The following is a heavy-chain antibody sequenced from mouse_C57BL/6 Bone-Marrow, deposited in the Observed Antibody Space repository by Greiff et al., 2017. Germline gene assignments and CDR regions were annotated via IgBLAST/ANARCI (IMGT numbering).Heavy chain of an antibody. Sequence: VQLQQSGAELVRPGASVKLSCTASGFNIKDDYIHWVKQRPEQGLEWIGWIDPEIGDTEYASQFQGKATITSDTSSNTAYLKLSSLTSEDTAVYYCSSFDGNYFDFWGQGTPLTGAS. D-gene: IGHD2-3*01. CDR1: GFNIKDDY. J-gene: IGHJ2*01. CDR3: SSFDGNYFDF. CDR2: IDPEIGDT. V-gene: IGHV14-4*01.